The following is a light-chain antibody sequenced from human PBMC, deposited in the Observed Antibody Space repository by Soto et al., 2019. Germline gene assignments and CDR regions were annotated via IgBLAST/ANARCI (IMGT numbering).Light chain of an antibody. Sequence: DIQMTQSPSSLSASVGDRVTITCRASQGIRSDLGWYQQKPGKAPKRLIYAASSLQRRVPSSFSGSGSATEFTLTISILQPEDFATYYCLQHNTYPYTFGQGSKLYIK. CDR3: LQHNTYPYT. V-gene: IGKV1-17*01. CDR2: AAS. J-gene: IGKJ2*01. CDR1: QGIRSD.